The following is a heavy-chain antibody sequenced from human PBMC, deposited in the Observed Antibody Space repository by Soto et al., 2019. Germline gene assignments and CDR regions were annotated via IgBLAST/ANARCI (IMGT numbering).Heavy chain of an antibody. D-gene: IGHD6-13*01. CDR3: ARPGPIAAAGNYYYYYMDV. Sequence: SSETLSLTCTVSGGSISSYYWSWIRQPPGKGLEWIGYIYYSGSSNDNPSLKSRVTTSVDTSKNQFSLKLSSVTAADTAVYYCARPGPIAAAGNYYYYYMDVWGKGTTVTVSS. CDR2: IYYSGSS. CDR1: GGSISSYY. V-gene: IGHV4-59*08. J-gene: IGHJ6*03.